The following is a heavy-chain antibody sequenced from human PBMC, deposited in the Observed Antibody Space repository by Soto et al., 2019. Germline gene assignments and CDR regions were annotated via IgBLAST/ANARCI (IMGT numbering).Heavy chain of an antibody. J-gene: IGHJ4*02. Sequence: QLQLQESGPGLVKPSETLSLTCTVSGGSISSSSYYWGWIRQPPGKGLEWIGSIYYSGSTYYNPSLNSRVTISVDTSKNQFSLKLSSVIAADTAVYYCARHDWAKPFDYWGQGTLVTVSS. CDR1: GGSISSSSYY. D-gene: IGHD3-9*01. CDR3: ARHDWAKPFDY. CDR2: IYYSGST. V-gene: IGHV4-39*01.